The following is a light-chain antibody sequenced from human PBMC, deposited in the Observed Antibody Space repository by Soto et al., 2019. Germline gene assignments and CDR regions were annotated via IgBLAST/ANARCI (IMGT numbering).Light chain of an antibody. CDR1: QSIDSW. Sequence: DIQMAPSPSTPSSFFRERDSITCPASQSIDSWLAWYQQKPGKAPKLLMYDASSLESGVSSRFSGSGSGTEFTLIISSLQPDDFATYYCQQYKTSLLTFGGGTKVDI. CDR3: QQYKTSLLT. CDR2: DAS. V-gene: IGKV1-5*01. J-gene: IGKJ4*01.